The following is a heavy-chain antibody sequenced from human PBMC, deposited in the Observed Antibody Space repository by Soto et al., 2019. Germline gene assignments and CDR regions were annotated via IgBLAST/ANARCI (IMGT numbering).Heavy chain of an antibody. Sequence: SETLSLTCAVYGGSFSGYYWSWIRQPPGKGLEWIGEINHSGSTNYNPSLKSRVTISVDTSKNQFSLKLSSVTAADTAVYYCARGQVAARPGGWFDPWGQGTLVTVSS. CDR1: GGSFSGYY. CDR3: ARGQVAARPGGWFDP. J-gene: IGHJ5*02. D-gene: IGHD6-6*01. CDR2: INHSGST. V-gene: IGHV4-34*01.